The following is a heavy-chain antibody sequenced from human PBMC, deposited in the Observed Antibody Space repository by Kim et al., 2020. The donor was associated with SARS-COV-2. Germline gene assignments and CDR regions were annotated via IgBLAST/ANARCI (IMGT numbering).Heavy chain of an antibody. CDR3: ARGVAGGNSYTMDV. J-gene: IGHJ6*02. D-gene: IGHD6-19*01. V-gene: IGHV3-11*04. Sequence: AGSGKGRFTSSRDNAKSSLYLQMNSLRAEDTAVFFCARGVAGGNSYTMDVWGQGTTVTVSS.